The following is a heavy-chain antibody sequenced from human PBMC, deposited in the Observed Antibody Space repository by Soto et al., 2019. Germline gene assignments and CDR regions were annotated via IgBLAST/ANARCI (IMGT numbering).Heavy chain of an antibody. CDR3: ARYGTRGDW. Sequence: GGSLRLSCAASGFTFSSFAMSWVRQAPGKGLDWVSAISGSGGSTYSADSVKGRFTISRDNSKNTLYLQMSSLRAEDTAVYYCARYGTRGDWWGLGTQVTVS. CDR2: ISGSGGST. CDR1: GFTFSSFA. J-gene: IGHJ5*01. V-gene: IGHV3-23*01. D-gene: IGHD2-8*01.